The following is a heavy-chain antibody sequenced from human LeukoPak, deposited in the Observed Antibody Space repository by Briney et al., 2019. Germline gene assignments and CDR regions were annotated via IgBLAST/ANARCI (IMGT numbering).Heavy chain of an antibody. CDR3: ARDLAVVGYFDY. CDR1: GFTFSDYY. J-gene: IGHJ4*02. CDR2: ISSSGSTI. D-gene: IGHD2-21*01. V-gene: IGHV3-11*04. Sequence: PGGSLRLSCAASGFTFSDYYMSWIRQAPGKGLEWVSYISSSGSTIYYADSVKGRFTISRDNAKSSLYLQMNSLRAEDTSVYYCARDLAVVGYFDYWGQGTLVTVSS.